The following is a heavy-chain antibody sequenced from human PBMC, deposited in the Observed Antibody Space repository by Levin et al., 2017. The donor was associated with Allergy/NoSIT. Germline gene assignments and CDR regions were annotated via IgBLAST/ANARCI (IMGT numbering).Heavy chain of an antibody. CDR2: ISYDGSNK. Sequence: PGGSLRLSCAASGFTFSSYGMHWVRQAPGKGLEWVAVISYDGSNKYYADSVKGRFTISRDNSKNTLYLQMNSLRAEDTAVYYCAKARDTAMVDYWGQGTLVTVSS. CDR1: GFTFSSYG. V-gene: IGHV3-30*18. D-gene: IGHD5-18*01. CDR3: AKARDTAMVDY. J-gene: IGHJ4*02.